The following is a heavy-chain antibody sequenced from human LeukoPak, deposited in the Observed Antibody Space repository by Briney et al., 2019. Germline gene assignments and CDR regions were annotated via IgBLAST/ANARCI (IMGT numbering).Heavy chain of an antibody. J-gene: IGHJ4*02. V-gene: IGHV1-69*05. D-gene: IGHD6-6*01. CDR3: TSFDEYSSSSGLGY. CDR2: IIPIFGTA. Sequence: SVKVSCKASGGTFSSYAISWVRQAPGQGLEWMGGIIPIFGTANYAQKFQGRVTITTDESTSTAYMELSSLRSEDTAVYYCTSFDEYSSSSGLGYWGQGTLVTVSS. CDR1: GGTFSSYA.